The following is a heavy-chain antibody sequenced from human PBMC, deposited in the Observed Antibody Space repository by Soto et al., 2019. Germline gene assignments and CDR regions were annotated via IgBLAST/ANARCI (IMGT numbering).Heavy chain of an antibody. D-gene: IGHD4-4*01. V-gene: IGHV3-21*01. J-gene: IGHJ4*02. CDR2: ISGSGNYT. CDR1: GFTFSSYS. Sequence: GGSLRLSCAASGFTFSSYSMNWVRQAPGKGLEWVSSISGSGNYTHYADFLRGRLTISRDNAKTSLYLQMNSLRAEDTAVYYCAREGINNYNEYYFDSWGQGTVVTVSS. CDR3: AREGINNYNEYYFDS.